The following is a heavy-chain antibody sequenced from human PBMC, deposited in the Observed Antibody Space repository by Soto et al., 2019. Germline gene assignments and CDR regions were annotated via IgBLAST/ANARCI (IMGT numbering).Heavy chain of an antibody. Sequence: QIQLLQSGAEVKTPGASVKVTCKASGYTFRNFGISWVRQAPGQGLEWMGWISAYNANANYVQKFQGRLTMTADTSTSTAYMELRSLRSDDTAVYYCARENSYFDYWGQGTLVTVSS. J-gene: IGHJ4*02. V-gene: IGHV1-18*01. CDR1: GYTFRNFG. CDR2: ISAYNANA. CDR3: ARENSYFDY.